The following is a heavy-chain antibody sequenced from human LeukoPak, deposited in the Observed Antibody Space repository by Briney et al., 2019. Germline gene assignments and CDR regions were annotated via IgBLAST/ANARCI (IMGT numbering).Heavy chain of an antibody. J-gene: IGHJ6*03. D-gene: IGHD3-22*01. CDR3: ARSYDSSGYLYYYYMDV. CDR2: IYYSGST. Sequence: SETLSLTCTVSGGSISSYYWSWIRQPPGKGLEWIGYIYYSGSTSYNPSLKSRVTISVDTSKNQFSLKLSSVTAADTAVYYCARSYDSSGYLYYYYMDVWGKGTTVTISS. V-gene: IGHV4-59*01. CDR1: GGSISSYY.